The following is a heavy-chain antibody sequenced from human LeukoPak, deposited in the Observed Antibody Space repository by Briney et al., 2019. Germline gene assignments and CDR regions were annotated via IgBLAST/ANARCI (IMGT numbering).Heavy chain of an antibody. CDR2: ISYDGSNK. Sequence: HAGGSLRLSCAASGFTFSSYAMHWVRQAPGKGLEWVAVISYDGSNKYYADSVKGRFTISRDNSKNTLYLQMNSLRAEDTAVYYCARDVGLYYDILTGYYGIDYWGQGILVTVSS. CDR3: ARDVGLYYDILTGYYGIDY. CDR1: GFTFSSYA. V-gene: IGHV3-30*04. D-gene: IGHD3-9*01. J-gene: IGHJ4*02.